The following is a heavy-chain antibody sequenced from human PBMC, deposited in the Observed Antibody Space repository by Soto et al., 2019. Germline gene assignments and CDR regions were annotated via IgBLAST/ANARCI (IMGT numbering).Heavy chain of an antibody. CDR3: ARHSYNYASSGHNNWFDP. CDR1: GYSFTSYW. CDR2: IYPGDSDT. J-gene: IGHJ5*02. Sequence: GESLKISCKGSGYSFTSYWIGWVRQMPGKGLEWMGIIYPGDSDTRYSPSFQGQVTISADKSISTAYLQWSSLKASDTAMYYCARHSYNYASSGHNNWFDPWGQGTLVIVSS. V-gene: IGHV5-51*01. D-gene: IGHD3-22*01.